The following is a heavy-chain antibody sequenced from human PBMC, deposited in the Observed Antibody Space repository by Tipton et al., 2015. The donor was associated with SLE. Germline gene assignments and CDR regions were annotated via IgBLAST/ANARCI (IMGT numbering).Heavy chain of an antibody. CDR2: IYSSGTT. D-gene: IGHD4-11*01. V-gene: IGHV4-39*07. CDR3: AINFVLEGLPDY. Sequence: TLSLTCNVSGDSISSSGYYWGWIRQPPGKGLEFIGSIYSSGTTYYNPSPRSRITISGDMSKNQFSLKVSSVTAADTAVYYCAINFVLEGLPDYLRQGSLVNVPS. J-gene: IGHJ4*02. CDR1: GDSISSSGYY.